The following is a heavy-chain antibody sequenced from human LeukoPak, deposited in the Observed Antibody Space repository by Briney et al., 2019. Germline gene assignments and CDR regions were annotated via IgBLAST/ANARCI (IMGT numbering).Heavy chain of an antibody. V-gene: IGHV4-59*08. D-gene: IGHD5-24*01. J-gene: IGHJ4*02. CDR2: IYYSGST. CDR1: GGSISSYY. Sequence: PSETLSLTCTVSGGSISSYYWSWIRQPPGKGLEWIGYIYYSGSTNYNPSLKSRVTISVDTSKNQFSLKLSSVTAADTAVYYCAGHPEMATPQFDYWGQGTLVTVSS. CDR3: AGHPEMATPQFDY.